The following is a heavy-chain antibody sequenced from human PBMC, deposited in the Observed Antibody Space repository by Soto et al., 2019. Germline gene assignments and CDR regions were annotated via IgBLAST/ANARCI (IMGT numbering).Heavy chain of an antibody. CDR2: ISGSGATS. Sequence: GESLKISCTASGFNFNNQAMSWIRQAPGKGLEWVSTISGSGATSLYADSVKGRFTIFKDSSQAYLDLKSLRVEDSATYYCAKTETMVVVTVQPRWFDSWGRGTLVTVSS. CDR1: GFNFNNQA. J-gene: IGHJ5*01. D-gene: IGHD2-21*02. CDR3: AKTETMVVVTVQPRWFDS. V-gene: IGHV3-23*01.